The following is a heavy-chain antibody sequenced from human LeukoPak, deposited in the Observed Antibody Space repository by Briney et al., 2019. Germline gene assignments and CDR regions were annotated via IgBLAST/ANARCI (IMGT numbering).Heavy chain of an antibody. V-gene: IGHV1-18*01. Sequence: GASVKVSCKASGYTFTSYGNSWVRQAPGQGLEWMGWISAYNGNTNYAQKLRGRVTMTTDTSTSTAYMELRSLRSDDTAVYYCARDGAAAGTFVTWFDPWGQGTLVTVSS. CDR2: ISAYNGNT. CDR1: GYTFTSYG. D-gene: IGHD6-13*01. J-gene: IGHJ5*02. CDR3: ARDGAAAGTFVTWFDP.